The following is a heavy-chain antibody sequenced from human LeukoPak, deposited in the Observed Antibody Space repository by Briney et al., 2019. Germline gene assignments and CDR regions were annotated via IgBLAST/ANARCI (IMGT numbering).Heavy chain of an antibody. Sequence: GGSLRLCCAATGFTFSNYWMSLVRQAPGKGLEWVANINENGGDKYYVDSVKGRFTISRDNAKNSQFLQMNSLRVEDTAVYYCARDRSRGFDPWGQGTLVTVFS. V-gene: IGHV3-7*01. CDR2: INENGGDK. J-gene: IGHJ5*02. CDR1: GFTFSNYW. D-gene: IGHD6-13*01. CDR3: ARDRSRGFDP.